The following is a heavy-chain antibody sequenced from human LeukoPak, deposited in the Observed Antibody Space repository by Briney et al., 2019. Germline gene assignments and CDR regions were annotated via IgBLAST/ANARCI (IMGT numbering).Heavy chain of an antibody. CDR3: ARAPMYYYYMDV. CDR1: GYSISSGYY. CDR2: IYHSGST. J-gene: IGHJ6*03. V-gene: IGHV4-38-2*02. Sequence: PSETLSLTCTVSGYSISSGYYWGWIRQPPGKGLEWIGSIYHSGSTYYNPSLKSRVTISVDTSKNQFSLKLSSVTAADTAVYYCARAPMYYYYMDVWGKGTTVTVSS.